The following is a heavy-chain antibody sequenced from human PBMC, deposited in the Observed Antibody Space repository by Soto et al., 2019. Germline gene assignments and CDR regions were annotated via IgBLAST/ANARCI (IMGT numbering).Heavy chain of an antibody. D-gene: IGHD1-26*01. Sequence: SETLSLTCAVYGGSFSCYYWSWIRQPPGKGLEWIGEINHSGSTNYNPSLKSRVTISVDTSKNQFSLKLSSVTAADTAVYYCARAQGVGANDAFDIWGQGTMVTVSS. CDR3: ARAQGVGANDAFDI. CDR1: GGSFSCYY. V-gene: IGHV4-34*01. CDR2: INHSGST. J-gene: IGHJ3*02.